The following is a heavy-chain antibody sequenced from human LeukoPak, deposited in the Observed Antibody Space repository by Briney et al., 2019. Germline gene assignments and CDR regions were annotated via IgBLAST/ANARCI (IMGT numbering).Heavy chain of an antibody. CDR1: GGSISSYY. V-gene: IGHV4-59*12. CDR2: IYYSGST. J-gene: IGHJ6*03. Sequence: SETLSLTCTVSGGSISSYYWSWIRQPPGKGLEWIGSIYYSGSTNYNPSLKSRVTISADTSKNQFSLKLSSVTAADTAVYYCARLGTTYYYGSGSYPVYYYYMDVWGKGTTVTISS. CDR3: ARLGTTYYYGSGSYPVYYYYMDV. D-gene: IGHD3-10*01.